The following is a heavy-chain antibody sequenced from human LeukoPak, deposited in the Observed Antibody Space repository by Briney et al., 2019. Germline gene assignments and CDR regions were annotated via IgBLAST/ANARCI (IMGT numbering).Heavy chain of an antibody. CDR1: GYPFTGYY. CDR2: INPNSGGT. J-gene: IGHJ3*02. D-gene: IGHD2-2*02. CDR3: ERGPIAQGYCSSTSCYNDAFDI. Sequence: ASVKVSCKASGYPFTGYYMHWVPQAPGQGLEWMGRINPNSGGTNYAQKFQGRVTMTRDTSISTAYMELSRLRSDDTAVYYCERGPIAQGYCSSTSCYNDAFDIWGQGTMVTVSS. V-gene: IGHV1-2*06.